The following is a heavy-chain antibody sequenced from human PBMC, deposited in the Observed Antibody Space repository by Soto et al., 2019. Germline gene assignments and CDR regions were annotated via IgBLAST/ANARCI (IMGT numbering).Heavy chain of an antibody. CDR2: VYYSGTS. V-gene: IGHV4-39*01. CDR3: ARPATVAPPDAFQV. Sequence: QVHLQESGPRLVEPSETLSLTCSVSGDSIRNNDHYWGWVRQPPGKGLEWIGSVYYSGTSYRKPSLKARLTMSIKTSKNQSSLRLTSVTAAATAIFYCARPATVAPPDAFQVWSQGTLVTVSS. CDR1: GDSIRNNDHY. J-gene: IGHJ3*01. D-gene: IGHD6-19*01.